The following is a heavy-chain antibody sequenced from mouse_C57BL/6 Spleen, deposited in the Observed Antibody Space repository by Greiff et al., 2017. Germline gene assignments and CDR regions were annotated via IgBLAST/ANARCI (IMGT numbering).Heavy chain of an antibody. D-gene: IGHD1-1*01. J-gene: IGHJ2*01. Sequence: VQLQQSGPELVKPGASVKISCKASVYSFTDYNMNCVKQSNGKSLEWIGVLTPNYGTTSYNQKFEGKATLTVDKSSSTAYMQLNSLTSEDSAVYYCASGSNDSSFYFDYWGQGTTLTVSS. CDR3: ASGSNDSSFYFDY. V-gene: IGHV1-39*01. CDR1: VYSFTDYN. CDR2: LTPNYGTT.